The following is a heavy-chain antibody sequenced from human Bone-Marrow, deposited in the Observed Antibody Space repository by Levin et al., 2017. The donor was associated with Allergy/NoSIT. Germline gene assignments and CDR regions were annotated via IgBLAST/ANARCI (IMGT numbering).Heavy chain of an antibody. J-gene: IGHJ4*02. Sequence: SETLSLTCTVSGGSISSYFCSWVRQPAGKGLEWIGRIYTSGSTNYNPSLKSRVTMSVDTSKNQFSLKLNSVTAADTAVYYCAREPPNWGPGFDYWGQGALVTVSS. CDR2: IYTSGST. CDR3: AREPPNWGPGFDY. D-gene: IGHD7-27*01. CDR1: GGSISSYF. V-gene: IGHV4-4*07.